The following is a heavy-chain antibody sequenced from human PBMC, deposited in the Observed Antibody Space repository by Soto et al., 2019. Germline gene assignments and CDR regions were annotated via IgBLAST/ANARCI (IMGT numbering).Heavy chain of an antibody. J-gene: IGHJ4*02. CDR3: VQSGDGY. V-gene: IGHV3-30*04. Sequence: GGSLRLSCAASGFTFSSYAFHRVRQAPGKGLEWVAVITYDGSNRYYKESVKGRFTISRDNSKSTVFLQVNSLRAEDTAVYYCVQSGDGYWGQGTLVTVSS. D-gene: IGHD1-26*01. CDR2: ITYDGSNR. CDR1: GFTFSSYA.